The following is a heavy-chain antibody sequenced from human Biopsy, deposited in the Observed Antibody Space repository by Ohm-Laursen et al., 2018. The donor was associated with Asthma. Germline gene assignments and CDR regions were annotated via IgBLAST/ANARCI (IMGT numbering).Heavy chain of an antibody. CDR3: ARAVDYSHYYGIDV. CDR1: GYTFNRAG. V-gene: IGHV1-18*01. CDR2: ISVYNGNT. Sequence: ASVKVSCKTSGYTFNRAGITWVRQAPGQGLEWMGWISVYNGNTKVAQKLQDRVTMITDTSTSTADMELRSLRSDDTAVYFCARAVDYSHYYGIDVWGQGTTVTVS. J-gene: IGHJ6*02. D-gene: IGHD3-10*01.